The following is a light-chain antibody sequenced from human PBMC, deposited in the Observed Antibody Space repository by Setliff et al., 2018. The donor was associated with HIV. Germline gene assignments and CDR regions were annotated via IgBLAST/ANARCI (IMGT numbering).Light chain of an antibody. CDR2: DVT. CDR1: SSDVGLYNF. Sequence: QFALAQPASVSGSPGQSITISCTGTSSDVGLYNFVSWYQQHPGKVPKLIIYDVTNRPSGISHRFSGAKSGNTASLTISGLQADDEADYYCSSFRTSRKFVFGTGTKVTVL. V-gene: IGLV2-14*01. J-gene: IGLJ1*01. CDR3: SSFRTSRKFV.